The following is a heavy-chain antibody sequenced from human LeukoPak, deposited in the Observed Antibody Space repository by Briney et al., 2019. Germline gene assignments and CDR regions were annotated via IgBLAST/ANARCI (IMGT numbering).Heavy chain of an antibody. J-gene: IGHJ4*02. CDR3: AKSITVDY. CDR1: GFSFSSYG. Sequence: GRSLRLSCAASGFSFSSYGMHWVRQAPGKGLEWVAVISYDGSTKYYADSVKGRFTLSRDNSKNTLYLQMNSLRAEDTAVYYCAKSITVDYWGQGTLVTVSS. D-gene: IGHD1-14*01. V-gene: IGHV3-30*18. CDR2: ISYDGSTK.